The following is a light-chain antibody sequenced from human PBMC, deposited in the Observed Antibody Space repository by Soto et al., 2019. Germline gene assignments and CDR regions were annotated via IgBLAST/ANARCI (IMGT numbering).Light chain of an antibody. V-gene: IGKV3-15*01. CDR2: GAS. CDR3: QQYNTWTQT. Sequence: EIVMTQSPATLSVSPGERATLSCRASQSVSSRYLAWYQQKPGQAPRLLIYGASTRATGIPARFSGSGSVTEFTLTISSLQSEDFAVYYCQQYNTWTQTFGQGNKLEIK. CDR1: QSVSSRY. J-gene: IGKJ2*01.